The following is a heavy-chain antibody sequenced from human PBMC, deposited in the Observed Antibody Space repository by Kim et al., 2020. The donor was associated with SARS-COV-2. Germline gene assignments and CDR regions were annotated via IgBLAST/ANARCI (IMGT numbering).Heavy chain of an antibody. CDR2: MNPNSGNT. Sequence: ASVKVSCKASGYTFTSYDINWVRQATGQGLEWMGWMNPNSGNTGYAQKFQGRVTMTRNTSISTAYMELSSLRSEDTAVYYCARGTAAGLYYYYGMDVWGQGTTVTVSS. J-gene: IGHJ6*02. V-gene: IGHV1-8*01. D-gene: IGHD6-13*01. CDR1: GYTFTSYD. CDR3: ARGTAAGLYYYYGMDV.